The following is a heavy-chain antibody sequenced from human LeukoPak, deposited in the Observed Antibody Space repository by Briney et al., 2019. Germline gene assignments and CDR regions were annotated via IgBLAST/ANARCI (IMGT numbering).Heavy chain of an antibody. J-gene: IGHJ5*02. CDR3: ARRIGEWFQNNGRRWFDP. D-gene: IGHD3-3*01. Sequence: SGTLSLTCAVSGGSISSSNWWSWVRQPPGKGLEWIGEIYHSGSTNYNPSLKSRVTISVDTSKNQFSLKLSSVTAADTAVYYCARRIGEWFQNNGRRWFDPWGQGTLVTVSS. CDR2: IYHSGST. V-gene: IGHV4-4*02. CDR1: GGSISSSNW.